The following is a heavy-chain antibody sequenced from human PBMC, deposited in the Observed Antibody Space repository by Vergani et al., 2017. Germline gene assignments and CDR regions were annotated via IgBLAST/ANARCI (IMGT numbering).Heavy chain of an antibody. V-gene: IGHV3-30*02. J-gene: IGHJ4*02. CDR3: AIRFRGWGIDY. CDR2: IQFDGSNQ. Sequence: QVQLVESGGGVVQRGGSLRLSCATSGFTLSNYDMQWIRQGPGKGLEFVAFIQFDGSNQYYADSVKGRFTLSRDFSKNTLYLQINSLRTDDTATYYCAIRFRGWGIDYWGQGTQVIVSS. CDR1: GFTLSNYD. D-gene: IGHD3-16*01.